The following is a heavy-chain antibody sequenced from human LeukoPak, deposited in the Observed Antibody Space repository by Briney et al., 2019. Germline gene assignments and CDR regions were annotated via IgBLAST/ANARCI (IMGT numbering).Heavy chain of an antibody. D-gene: IGHD3-22*01. CDR2: IKQDGSKT. CDR1: GFTFSSCW. Sequence: GGSLRLSCGASGFTFSSCWMSWVRQAPGKGLEWVANIKQDGSKTYYVDSVKGRFTISRDNAKNSLYLQMNSLRAEDTAVYYCARDPPPDDSSGYLDYWGQGTLVTVSS. V-gene: IGHV3-7*04. J-gene: IGHJ4*02. CDR3: ARDPPPDDSSGYLDY.